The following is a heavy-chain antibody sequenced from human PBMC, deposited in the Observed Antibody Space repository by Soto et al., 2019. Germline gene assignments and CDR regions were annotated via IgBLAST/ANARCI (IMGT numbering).Heavy chain of an antibody. D-gene: IGHD6-19*01. CDR3: AKDPPKGSGPN. J-gene: IGHJ4*02. V-gene: IGHV3-20*04. CDR2: INWNGGST. CDR1: GVTFDDYG. Sequence: AGGSVRLACAASGVTFDDYGMSWFRQAPGKGLEWVSGINWNGGSTGYADSVKGRFTISRDNSKNTLYLQMNSLRAEDTAVYYCAKDPPKGSGPNWGQGTLVTV.